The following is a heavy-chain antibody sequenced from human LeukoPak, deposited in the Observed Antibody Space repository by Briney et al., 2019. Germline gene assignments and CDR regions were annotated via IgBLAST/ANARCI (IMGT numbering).Heavy chain of an antibody. CDR1: GITLSNYG. CDR2: ISDTGGTI. J-gene: IGHJ4*03. D-gene: IGHD3-22*01. CDR3: AKRGVVIRVILVGFHKQAYYFDS. Sequence: GGSLRLSCAVSGITLSNYGMSWVRQAPGKGLQWVAGISDTGGTITYADSVSGRFTISRDNTKNTLYLQMNSLRAEDTAVYFCAKRGVVIRVILVGFHKQAYYFDSWGHGALVTVSS. V-gene: IGHV3-23*01.